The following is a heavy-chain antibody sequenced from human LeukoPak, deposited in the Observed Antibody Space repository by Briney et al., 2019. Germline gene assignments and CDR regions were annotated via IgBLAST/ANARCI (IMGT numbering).Heavy chain of an antibody. CDR3: ARVPPKYCSGGSCYWDY. D-gene: IGHD2-15*01. V-gene: IGHV3-7*01. CDR2: IKQNGSEK. CDR1: GFTFSSYW. J-gene: IGHJ4*02. Sequence: PGGSLRLSCAASGFTFSSYWMSWVRQAPGKGLEWVANIKQNGSEKYYVDSVKGRFTISRDNAKNSLYLQMNSLRAEDTAVYYCARVPPKYCSGGSCYWDYWGQGTLVTVSS.